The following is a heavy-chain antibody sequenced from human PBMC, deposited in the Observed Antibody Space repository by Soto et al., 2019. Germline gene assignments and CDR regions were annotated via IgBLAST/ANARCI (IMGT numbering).Heavy chain of an antibody. J-gene: IGHJ4*02. D-gene: IGHD3-9*01. CDR1: GFTFSDYY. CDR2: ISSSGSTI. Sequence: GGSLRLSCAASGFTFSDYYMSWIRQAPGKGLEWVSYISSSGSTIYYADSVKGRFTISRDNAKNSLYLQMNSLRAEDTAVYYCARGKLYYDISSPFDYWGQGTLVTVSS. CDR3: ARGKLYYDISSPFDY. V-gene: IGHV3-11*01.